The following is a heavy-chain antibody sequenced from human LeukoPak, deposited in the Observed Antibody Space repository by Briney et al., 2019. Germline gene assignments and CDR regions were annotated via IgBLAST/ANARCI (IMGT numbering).Heavy chain of an antibody. J-gene: IGHJ4*02. Sequence: GGSLRLSCAASGFTVSSNYMSWVRQAPGKGLEWVSRINSDGSSTSYADSVKGRFTISRDNAKNTLYLQMNSLRAEDTAAYYCATSSMIKGLGFDYWGQGTLVTVSS. CDR2: INSDGSST. D-gene: IGHD3-22*01. CDR1: GFTVSSNY. V-gene: IGHV3-74*01. CDR3: ATSSMIKGLGFDY.